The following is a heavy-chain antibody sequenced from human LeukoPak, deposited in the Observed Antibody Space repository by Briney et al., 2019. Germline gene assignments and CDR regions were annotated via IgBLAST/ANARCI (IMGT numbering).Heavy chain of an antibody. CDR2: IIPILGIA. V-gene: IGHV1-69*04. D-gene: IGHD2-15*01. Sequence: GSSVKVSCKASGGTFSSYAISWVRQAPGQGLEWMGRIIPILGIANYAQKFQGRVTITADKSTSTAYMELSSLRSEDTAVYYCASSGDIWFKNYWGQGTLVTVSS. CDR3: ASSGDIWFKNY. J-gene: IGHJ4*02. CDR1: GGTFSSYA.